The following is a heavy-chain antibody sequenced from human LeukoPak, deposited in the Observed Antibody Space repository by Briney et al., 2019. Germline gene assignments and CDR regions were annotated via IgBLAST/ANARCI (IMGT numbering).Heavy chain of an antibody. CDR1: GGTFSSYA. CDR3: ARGALVEYYYDSSGFNGMDV. CDR2: IIPIFGTA. D-gene: IGHD3-22*01. Sequence: SVKVSCKASGGTFSSYAISWVRQAPGQGLEWMGGIIPIFGTANYAQKFQGRVTITADESTSTAYMELSSLRSEDTAVYYCARGALVEYYYDSSGFNGMDVWGQGTTVTVSS. V-gene: IGHV1-69*01. J-gene: IGHJ6*02.